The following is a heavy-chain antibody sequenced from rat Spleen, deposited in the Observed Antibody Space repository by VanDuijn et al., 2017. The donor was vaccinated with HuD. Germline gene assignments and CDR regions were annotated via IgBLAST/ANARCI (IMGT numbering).Heavy chain of an antibody. Sequence: EVQLVESGGGLVQPGRSLKLSCAASGFTFSNYGMAWVRQAPTKGLEWVATISYDGSSTYYRDSVKGRFTISRDNAKSTLYLQMDSLRSEDTATYYCARHENWFAYWGQGTLVTVSS. CDR3: ARHENWFAY. CDR1: GFTFSNYG. J-gene: IGHJ3*01. V-gene: IGHV5-29*01. CDR2: ISYDGSST.